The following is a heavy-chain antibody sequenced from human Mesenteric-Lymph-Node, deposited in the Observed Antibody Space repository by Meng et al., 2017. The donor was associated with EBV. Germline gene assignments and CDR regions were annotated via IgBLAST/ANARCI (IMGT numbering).Heavy chain of an antibody. Sequence: LQQQEPGAARVKPSKTRPLTSAYAGGSISSGGYSWSWIRQPPGKGLEWIGYIYHSGSTYYNPSLKSRVTITVDRSKNQFSLKLSSVTAADTAVYYCARCIAAAGTSWFDPWGQGTLVTVSS. CDR2: IYHSGST. CDR1: GGSISSGGYS. CDR3: ARCIAAAGTSWFDP. D-gene: IGHD6-13*01. J-gene: IGHJ5*02. V-gene: IGHV4-30-2*01.